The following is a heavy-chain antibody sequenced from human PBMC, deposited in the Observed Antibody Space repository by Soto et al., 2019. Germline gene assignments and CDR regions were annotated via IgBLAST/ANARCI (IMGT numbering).Heavy chain of an antibody. Sequence: PSETLSLTCAVYGGSFSGYYWSWIRQPPGKGLEWIGEINHSGRTNYNPSLKSRVTISVDTSKNQFSLRLSSVTAADTAVYFCVRRGRTSNGDWFDLWGQGILVTVSS. D-gene: IGHD3-3*02. J-gene: IGHJ5*02. CDR2: INHSGRT. V-gene: IGHV4-34*01. CDR3: VRRGRTSNGDWFDL. CDR1: GGSFSGYY.